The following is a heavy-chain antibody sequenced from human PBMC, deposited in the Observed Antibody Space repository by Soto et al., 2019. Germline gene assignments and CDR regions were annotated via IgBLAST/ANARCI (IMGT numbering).Heavy chain of an antibody. V-gene: IGHV4-39*02. CDR2: IYYDGTP. J-gene: IGHJ3*01. CDR1: GGSISTDSYN. Sequence: QLQLQESGPGLVKPSETLSLTCSVSGGSISTDSYNWDWIRQSPGKGLEWIGTIYYDGTPSYNPSLKSQVTISVDTSRNHFSLKVKSVNAADTAMYYCARFFGNAFDVWGQGTMVKVSS. D-gene: IGHD3-3*01. CDR3: ARFFGNAFDV.